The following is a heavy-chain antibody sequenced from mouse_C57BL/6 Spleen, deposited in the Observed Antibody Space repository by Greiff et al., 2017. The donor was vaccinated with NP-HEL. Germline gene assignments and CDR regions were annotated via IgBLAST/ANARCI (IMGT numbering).Heavy chain of an antibody. CDR1: GFNIKDYY. V-gene: IGHV14-1*01. CDR2: IDPEDGDT. CDR3: TTGYYYGSSSYFDV. Sequence: EVQLQQSGAELVRPGASVKLSCTASGFNIKDYYMHWVKQRPEQGLEWIGRIDPEDGDTEYAPKFQGKATMTADTSSNTAYLQLSSLTSEDTAVYYCTTGYYYGSSSYFDVWGTGTTVTVSS. D-gene: IGHD1-1*01. J-gene: IGHJ1*03.